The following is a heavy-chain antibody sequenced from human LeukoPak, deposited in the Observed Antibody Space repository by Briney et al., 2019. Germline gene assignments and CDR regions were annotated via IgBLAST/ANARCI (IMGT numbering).Heavy chain of an antibody. CDR1: GFSFSSSS. CDR2: IISTGTYV. J-gene: IGHJ4*02. CDR3: AREGLPSGATKIFDY. V-gene: IGHV3-21*01. D-gene: IGHD2-15*01. Sequence: PGGSLRLSCAASGFSFSSSSMHWVRQAPGKGLEWVSSIISTGTYVYYADSLMGRFTISRDNAKNSVYLEMNSLRAEDTAVYYCAREGLPSGATKIFDYWGQGTLVTVSS.